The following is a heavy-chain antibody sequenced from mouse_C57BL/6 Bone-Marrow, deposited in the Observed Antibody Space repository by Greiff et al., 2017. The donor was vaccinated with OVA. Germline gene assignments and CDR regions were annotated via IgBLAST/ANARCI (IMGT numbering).Heavy chain of an antibody. CDR1: GYTFTSYW. D-gene: IGHD3-1*01. V-gene: IGHV1-64*01. CDR3: ARRRGYLYAMDY. CDR2: IHPNSGST. Sequence: QVQLQQPGAELVKPGASVKLSCKASGYTFTSYWMHWVKQRPGQGLEWIGMIHPNSGSTNYNEKFKSKATLTVDKSSSTAYMQLSSLTSEDSAVYYGARRRGYLYAMDYWGQGTSVTVSS. J-gene: IGHJ4*01.